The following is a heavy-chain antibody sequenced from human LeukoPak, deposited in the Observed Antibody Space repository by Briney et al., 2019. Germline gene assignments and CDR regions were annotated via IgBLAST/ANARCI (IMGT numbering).Heavy chain of an antibody. D-gene: IGHD6-6*01. CDR2: IYPGDSDT. Sequence: GESLTISCKGSGYSFTSNSIGWVRQMPGKGLEWMGIIYPGDSDTRYRPSFQGQVTISADKSINTAYLQWSSLKASDTAMYYCARHVGEYSRSPFDCWGQGTLVTVSS. CDR3: ARHVGEYSRSPFDC. V-gene: IGHV5-51*01. J-gene: IGHJ4*02. CDR1: GYSFTSNS.